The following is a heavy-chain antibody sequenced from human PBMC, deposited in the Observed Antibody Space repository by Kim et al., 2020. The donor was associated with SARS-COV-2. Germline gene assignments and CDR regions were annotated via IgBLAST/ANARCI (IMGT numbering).Heavy chain of an antibody. CDR3: VRARYDGNSFGR. CDR1: GFTSRGDW. V-gene: IGHV3-74*01. D-gene: IGHD3-10*01. J-gene: IGHJ4*02. Sequence: GGSLRLSCAASGFTSRGDWMHWVRQAPGKGLMWVSRIDGGGTDTAYADAVEGRFTISRDSAKDTLYLQMNSLRDEDTAIYYCVRARYDGNSFGRWGQGTLVTVSS. CDR2: IDGGGTDT.